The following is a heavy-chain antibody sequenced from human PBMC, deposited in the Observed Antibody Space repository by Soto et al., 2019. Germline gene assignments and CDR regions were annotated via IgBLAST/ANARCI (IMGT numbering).Heavy chain of an antibody. V-gene: IGHV4-59*01. CDR2: VSYSGNT. Sequence: QVQLQDSGPGLVKPSETLSLTCTVSGGSISNYYWSWIRQPPGKGLECIGYVSYSGNTNYNPSLKSGVTISVDTSKNQLSLKLRSVSAADTAVYYCASLHYYGMDVWGQGTTVTVSS. CDR3: ASLHYYGMDV. J-gene: IGHJ6*02. CDR1: GGSISNYY.